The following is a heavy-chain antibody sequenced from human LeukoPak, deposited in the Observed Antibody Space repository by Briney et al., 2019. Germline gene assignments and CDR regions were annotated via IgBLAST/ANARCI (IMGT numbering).Heavy chain of an antibody. J-gene: IGHJ6*03. CDR3: TKELHVAVTVADYYYFYMDV. Sequence: GGSLRLSCAASGLTFSNYAMTWVRLAPGKGLEWVSRLSGSGGATWYAGSVKGRLTISRDNSKNTLYLHMDSLRPDDTDIYYCTKELHVAVTVADYYYFYMDVWGRGTAVTVSS. V-gene: IGHV3-23*01. CDR2: LSGSGGAT. D-gene: IGHD6-19*01. CDR1: GLTFSNYA.